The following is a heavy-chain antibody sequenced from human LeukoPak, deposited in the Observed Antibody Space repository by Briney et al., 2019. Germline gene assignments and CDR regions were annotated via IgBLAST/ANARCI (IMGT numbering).Heavy chain of an antibody. D-gene: IGHD5-18*01. Sequence: QPGGSLRLSCAASGFTFSSYAMHWVRQAPGKGLEYVSAISSNGGSTYYANSVKGRFTISRDNSKNTLYLQMNGLRAEDTAVYYCAKDRGYSYGDYFDYWGQGTLVTVSS. V-gene: IGHV3-64*01. J-gene: IGHJ4*02. CDR3: AKDRGYSYGDYFDY. CDR1: GFTFSSYA. CDR2: ISSNGGST.